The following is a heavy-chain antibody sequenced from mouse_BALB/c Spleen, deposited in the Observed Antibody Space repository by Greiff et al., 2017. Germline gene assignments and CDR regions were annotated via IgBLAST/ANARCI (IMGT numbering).Heavy chain of an antibody. CDR2: IYPGDGDT. CDR1: GYTFTSYW. V-gene: IGHV1-87*01. CDR3: ARTGNYEGAMDY. D-gene: IGHD2-1*01. Sequence: QVQLQQSGAELARPGASVKLSCKASGYTFTSYWMQWVKQRPGQGLEWIGAIYPGDGDTRYTQKFKGKATLTADKSSSTAYMQLSSLASEDSAVYYCARTGNYEGAMDYWGQGTSVTVSS. J-gene: IGHJ4*01.